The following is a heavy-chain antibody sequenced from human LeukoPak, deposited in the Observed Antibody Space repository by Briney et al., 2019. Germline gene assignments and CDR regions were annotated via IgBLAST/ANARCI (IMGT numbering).Heavy chain of an antibody. D-gene: IGHD1-1*01. CDR3: TRVTTNGYFEY. Sequence: PGGSLRLSCAVSGFTFGNYWMAWVRQAPGKGLEWVASIKFDESEKHYVDSVKGRFTISRDTAKNSLYLQMNSLGAEDTAVYFCTRVTTNGYFEYWGQGTLVTVSS. J-gene: IGHJ4*02. CDR2: IKFDESEK. V-gene: IGHV3-7*04. CDR1: GFTFGNYW.